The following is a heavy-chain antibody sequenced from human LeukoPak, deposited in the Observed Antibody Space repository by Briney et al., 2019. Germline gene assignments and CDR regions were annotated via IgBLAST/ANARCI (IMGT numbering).Heavy chain of an antibody. D-gene: IGHD6-19*01. J-gene: IGHJ6*03. Sequence: PSETLSLTCTVSGGSISSSNSYLGWIRQRPGQGLEWVGTVFYSGSPYYNPSLKSRVTISMDTSKNQFSLNLTSVTAADTAVYYCARGSLPAWRIAVAGTGDSINYYYYMDVWGKGTTVTVSS. CDR1: GGSISSSNSY. CDR3: ARGSLPAWRIAVAGTGDSINYYYYMDV. CDR2: VFYSGSP. V-gene: IGHV4-39*07.